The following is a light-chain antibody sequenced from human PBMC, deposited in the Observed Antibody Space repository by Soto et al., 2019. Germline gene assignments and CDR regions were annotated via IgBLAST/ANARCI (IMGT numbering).Light chain of an antibody. Sequence: DIQMTQSPSTLSASVEDRVTITYRASQSVDTCLAWYQQKPGKAPHLLIYKASSLETGVPSRFSGSGSVTEFTLTISSLQPDDFATYYCQQFYRYPWTFGQGTKVEIK. J-gene: IGKJ1*01. CDR2: KAS. CDR1: QSVDTC. V-gene: IGKV1-5*03. CDR3: QQFYRYPWT.